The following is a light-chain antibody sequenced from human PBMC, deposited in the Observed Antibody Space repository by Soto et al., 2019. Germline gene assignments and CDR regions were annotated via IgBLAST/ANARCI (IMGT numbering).Light chain of an antibody. J-gene: IGKJ3*01. Sequence: EIVLTQSPGTLSLSPGERATLSCRASQSVSSSYVAWYQQKPGQAPRLLLYGASSRATCSPDRFSGGGSGTDFTLTISRLEPEDFAVYYCQQYGSAPCTFGPGTKVDIK. CDR3: QQYGSAPCT. CDR2: GAS. V-gene: IGKV3-20*01. CDR1: QSVSSSY.